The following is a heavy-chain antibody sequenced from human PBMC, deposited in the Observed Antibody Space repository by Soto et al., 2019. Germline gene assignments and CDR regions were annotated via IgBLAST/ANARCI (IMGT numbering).Heavy chain of an antibody. Sequence: QVQLQESGPGLVKPSETLSLTCTVSGGSISSYYWNWIRQPPGKGLEWIGYISYSGSTNYNPSLKSRVTISVDTSMNQFSLKLSSVTAADTAVYYCAREGLSSSWCYYYSMDVWGQGTTVTVSS. D-gene: IGHD6-13*01. CDR1: GGSISSYY. CDR2: ISYSGST. CDR3: AREGLSSSWCYYYSMDV. V-gene: IGHV4-59*01. J-gene: IGHJ6*02.